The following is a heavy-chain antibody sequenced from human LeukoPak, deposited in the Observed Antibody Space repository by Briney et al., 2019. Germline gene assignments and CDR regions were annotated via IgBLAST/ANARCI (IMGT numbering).Heavy chain of an antibody. CDR1: GGSISSNNYY. CDR2: ISHSGNT. Sequence: SQTLSLTCTVSGGSISSNNYYWTWIRQHPGKGLEWIGYISHSGNTFYNPSLKSRVAISLDTSKSQFSLKLSSVTAADTAVYFCARDCSGGSCYLYFDYWGQGTLVTVSS. J-gene: IGHJ4*02. V-gene: IGHV4-31*03. D-gene: IGHD2-15*01. CDR3: ARDCSGGSCYLYFDY.